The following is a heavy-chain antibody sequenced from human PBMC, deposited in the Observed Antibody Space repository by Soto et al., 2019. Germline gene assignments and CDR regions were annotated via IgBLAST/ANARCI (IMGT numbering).Heavy chain of an antibody. Sequence: QVQLVQSGTEVKKPGASVKVSCKASGYTITAYYIHWVRQAPGQGLEWMGWIDPRSGGTVYAQNFQGRVTMTRDTSISTVYMDLRGLRSDDTALYYCARDDYGIYPYWGQGTLVTVSS. CDR1: GYTITAYY. D-gene: IGHD1-26*01. CDR3: ARDDYGIYPY. CDR2: IDPRSGGT. V-gene: IGHV1-2*02. J-gene: IGHJ4*02.